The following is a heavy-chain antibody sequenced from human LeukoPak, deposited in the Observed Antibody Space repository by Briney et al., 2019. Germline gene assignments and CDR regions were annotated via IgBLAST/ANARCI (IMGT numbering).Heavy chain of an antibody. CDR3: ARAGYSSGCSNGLDY. CDR2: ISSSRSYI. V-gene: IGHV3-21*01. Sequence: GGSLRLSCAASGFTFSSYSMNWVRQAPGKGLVWVSPISSSRSYIYYADSVKGRFTISRDNAKNTLYLQMNSLRAEETVVYYCARAGYSSGCSNGLDYWGQGTLVTVSS. CDR1: GFTFSSYS. D-gene: IGHD6-19*01. J-gene: IGHJ4*02.